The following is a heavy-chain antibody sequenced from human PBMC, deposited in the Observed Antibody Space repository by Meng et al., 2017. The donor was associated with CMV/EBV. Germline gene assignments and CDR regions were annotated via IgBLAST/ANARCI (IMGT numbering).Heavy chain of an antibody. CDR2: ISYDGSNK. V-gene: IGHV3-30*19. J-gene: IGHJ4*02. CDR1: GFTFSSYG. Sequence: GESLKISCAASGFTFSSYGMHWVRQAPGKGLEWVAVISYDGSNKYYADSVKGRFTISRDNSKNTLYLQMNSLRAEDTAVYYCARGWNYVDQRVFDYWGQGTLVTVSS. D-gene: IGHD1-7*01. CDR3: ARGWNYVDQRVFDY.